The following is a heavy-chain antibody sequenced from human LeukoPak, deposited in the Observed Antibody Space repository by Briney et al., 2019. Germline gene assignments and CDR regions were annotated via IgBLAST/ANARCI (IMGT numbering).Heavy chain of an antibody. CDR1: GYTFTGYY. CDR2: INPNTAGT. Sequence: AASVTVSCKASGYTFTGYYFHWVRQAPGQGLEWMGWINPNTAGTNYAQKFLGGVTLTWDTSISTAYMELNRLTSDDTAVYYCATSAGDYRAGHYYYMGVWGKGTSVTVSS. V-gene: IGHV1-2*02. CDR3: ATSAGDYRAGHYYYMGV. D-gene: IGHD4-11*01. J-gene: IGHJ6*03.